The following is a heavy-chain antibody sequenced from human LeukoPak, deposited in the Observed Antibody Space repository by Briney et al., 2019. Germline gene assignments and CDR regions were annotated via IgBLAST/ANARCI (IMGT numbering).Heavy chain of an antibody. CDR1: GGSFSGYY. CDR2: INHSGST. V-gene: IGHV4-34*01. Sequence: SETLSLTCAVYGGSFSGYYWSWIRQPPGKGLEWIGEINHSGSTNYNPSLKSRVTISVDTSKNQFSLKLSSVTAADTAVYYCARLATYGSGVDWGQGTLVTVSS. CDR3: ARLATYGSGVD. D-gene: IGHD3-10*01. J-gene: IGHJ4*02.